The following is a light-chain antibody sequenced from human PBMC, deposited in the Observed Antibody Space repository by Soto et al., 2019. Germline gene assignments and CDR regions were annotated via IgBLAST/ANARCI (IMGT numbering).Light chain of an antibody. Sequence: DIVMTQSPDSLAVSLGERATIDCKSSQSLLYSSNKKNYLAWYQQRPGQPPKLLISWASTRESGVPDRFSGSGSGTDFTLTISSLQAEDVAVYYCQQYYVTSRTRTFGQGTKVEIK. V-gene: IGKV4-1*01. CDR2: WAS. CDR1: QSLLYSSNKKNY. J-gene: IGKJ1*01. CDR3: QQYYVTSRTRT.